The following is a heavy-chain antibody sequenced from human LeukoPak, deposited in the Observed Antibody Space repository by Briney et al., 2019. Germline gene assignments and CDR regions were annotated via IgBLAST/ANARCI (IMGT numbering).Heavy chain of an antibody. CDR2: IYYSGST. CDR1: GGSISSYY. Sequence: PSETLSLTCTVSGGSISSYYWSWIRQPPGKGLEWIGYIYYSGSTNYNPSLKSRVTISVDTSKNQFSLKLSSVTAADTAVYYCARESRLLWFGELLSWLDPWGQGTLVTVSS. V-gene: IGHV4-59*01. J-gene: IGHJ5*02. D-gene: IGHD3-10*01. CDR3: ARESRLLWFGELLSWLDP.